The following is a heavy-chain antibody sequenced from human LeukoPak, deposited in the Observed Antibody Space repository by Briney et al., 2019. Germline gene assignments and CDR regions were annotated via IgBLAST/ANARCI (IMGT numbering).Heavy chain of an antibody. D-gene: IGHD2-2*03. J-gene: IGHJ5*02. CDR2: IIPIFGTA. V-gene: IGHV1-69*06. Sequence: SVKVSCKASGGTFNTFAIIWVRQAPGQGLEWMGRIIPIFGTANYAQKFQGRVTITADKSTRTAYMELSSLRSEDTAVYYCARGGYCSSSSCYADLGRFDPWGQGTLVTVSS. CDR3: ARGGYCSSSSCYADLGRFDP. CDR1: GGTFNTFA.